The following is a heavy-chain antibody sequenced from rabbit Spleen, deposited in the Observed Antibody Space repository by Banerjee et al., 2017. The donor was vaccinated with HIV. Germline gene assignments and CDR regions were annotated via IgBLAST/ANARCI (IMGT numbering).Heavy chain of an antibody. Sequence: QSLEESGGDLVKPGASLTLTCTASGVSFSSNSYMCWVRQAPGKGLEWIACIDTGSSGFTYFATWAKGRFTCSKTSSTTVTLQMTSLTVADTATYFCARDTGSSFSSYGMDLWGQGTLVTVS. CDR3: ARDTGSSFSSYGMDL. J-gene: IGHJ6*01. CDR2: IDTGSSGFT. D-gene: IGHD8-1*01. CDR1: GVSFSSNSY. V-gene: IGHV1S40*01.